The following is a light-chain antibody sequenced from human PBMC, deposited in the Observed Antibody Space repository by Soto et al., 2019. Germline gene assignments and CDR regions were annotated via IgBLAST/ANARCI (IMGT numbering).Light chain of an antibody. Sequence: EIVLTQSPATLSFSPGERATLSCRSSQSVGSGLSWYQQKPDQAPRLLIYGASTRATGIPARFSGSGSGTEFTLTISSLQSEDYAVYYCQQYNNWPPWKCGQGTKGDIK. CDR3: QQYNNWPPWK. CDR2: GAS. CDR1: QSVGSG. V-gene: IGKV3-15*01. J-gene: IGKJ1*01.